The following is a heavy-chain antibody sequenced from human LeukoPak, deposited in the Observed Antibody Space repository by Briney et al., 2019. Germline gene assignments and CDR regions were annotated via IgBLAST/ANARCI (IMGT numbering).Heavy chain of an antibody. D-gene: IGHD3-9*01. CDR3: ARDLDWGAFDA. Sequence: GGSLRLSCAASGFTFSSHGINWVRQAPGKGLEWVSGISPRGSISYYADSGKGRFTISRDNSKNTVSLQMNSLRAEDTALYYCARDLDWGAFDAWGQGTLVTVSS. V-gene: IGHV3-23*01. CDR2: ISPRGSIS. CDR1: GFTFSSHG. J-gene: IGHJ5*02.